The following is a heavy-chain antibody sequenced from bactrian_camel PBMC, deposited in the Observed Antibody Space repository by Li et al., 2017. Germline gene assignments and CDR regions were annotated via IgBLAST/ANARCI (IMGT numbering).Heavy chain of an antibody. CDR1: GRMTSNYC. V-gene: IGHV3S53*01. Sequence: HVQLVESGGGSVLAGGSVRLSCAASGRMTSNYCMAWFRQRPGKEPEAVATLDSSGGSRSADSVKGRVTISQDNAKTTAYLQMDSLKPEDTAVYYCAADLSPYSDCSDRRIGYWGQGTQGTV. D-gene: IGHD4*01. CDR2: LDSSGGS. CDR3: AADLSPYSDCSDRRIGY. J-gene: IGHJ6*01.